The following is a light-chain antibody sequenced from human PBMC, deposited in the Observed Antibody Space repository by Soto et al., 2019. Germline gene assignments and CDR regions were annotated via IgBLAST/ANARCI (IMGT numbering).Light chain of an antibody. CDR1: SSDIGGYKY. J-gene: IGLJ1*01. V-gene: IGLV2-8*01. CDR3: SSYGGSNNFYV. Sequence: QSALTQPPSASGSPGQSVTISCTGTSSDIGGYKYVSWYQQHPGKAPKLMIYEVSKRPSGVPDRFSGSKSGNTASLTVSGLQAEDEADYYCSSYGGSNNFYVFGTGTQLTVL. CDR2: EVS.